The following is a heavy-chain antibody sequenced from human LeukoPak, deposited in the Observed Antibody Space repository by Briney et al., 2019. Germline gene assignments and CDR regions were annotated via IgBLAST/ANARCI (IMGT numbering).Heavy chain of an antibody. V-gene: IGHV3-74*01. CDR2: INSDGSST. J-gene: IGHJ4*02. D-gene: IGHD4-17*01. CDR3: ARGLVTTWTAGHLAFDY. Sequence: PGGSLRLSCAASGFTFSSYWMHWVRQAPGKGLVWVSRINSDGSSTSYADSVKGRFTISRDNAKNTLYLQMNSLRAEDTAVYYCARGLVTTWTAGHLAFDYWGQGTLVTVSS. CDR1: GFTFSSYW.